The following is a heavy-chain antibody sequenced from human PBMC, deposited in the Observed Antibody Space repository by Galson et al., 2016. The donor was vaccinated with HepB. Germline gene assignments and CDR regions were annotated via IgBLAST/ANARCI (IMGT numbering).Heavy chain of an antibody. CDR3: ARGHWNARDAFDV. D-gene: IGHD1-1*01. CDR2: ISAYKGNT. J-gene: IGHJ3*01. Sequence: QAPGQGLEWMGWISAYKGNTNYAQKFQGRFTMTKNTSLGTAYMELSSLRSGDTAVYYCARGHWNARDAFDVWGQGTMVTVSS. V-gene: IGHV1-18*01.